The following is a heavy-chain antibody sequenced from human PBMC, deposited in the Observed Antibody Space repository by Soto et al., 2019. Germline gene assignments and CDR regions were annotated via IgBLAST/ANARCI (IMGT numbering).Heavy chain of an antibody. CDR3: AKDIERYYDFWSGPFDY. D-gene: IGHD3-3*01. J-gene: IGHJ4*02. V-gene: IGHV3-23*01. CDR1: GSTFSSYA. CDR2: ISGSGGST. Sequence: PGGSLRLSCAASGSTFSSYAMSWVRQAPGKGLELVSAISGSGGSTYYADAVKGRFTISRDNSKNTLYLQMNSLRAEDTAVYYCAKDIERYYDFWSGPFDYWGQGTLVTVSS.